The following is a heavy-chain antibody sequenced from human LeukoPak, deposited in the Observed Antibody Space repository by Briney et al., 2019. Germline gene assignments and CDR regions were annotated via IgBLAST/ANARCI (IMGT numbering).Heavy chain of an antibody. J-gene: IGHJ4*02. V-gene: IGHV3-30-3*01. CDR2: ISYDGSNK. Sequence: PGGSLRLSCAASGFTFSSYAMHWVRQAPGKGLEWVAVISYDGSNKYYADSVKGRFTISRDNSKNTLYLQMNSLRAEDTAVYYCASGLEWLLSPLRNWGQGTLVTVSS. CDR3: ASGLEWLLSPLRN. D-gene: IGHD3-3*01. CDR1: GFTFSSYA.